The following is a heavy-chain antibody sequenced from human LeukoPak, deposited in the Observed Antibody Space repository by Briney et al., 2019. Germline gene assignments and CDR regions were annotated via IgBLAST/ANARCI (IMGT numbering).Heavy chain of an antibody. CDR1: GGSFSGYY. Sequence: PSETLSLTCAVYGGSFSGYYWSWIRQPPRKGLEWIGEINHSGSTNYNPSLKSRVTISVDTSKNQFSLKLSSVTAADTAVYYCARGLGIASGWYRVYYFDYWGQGTLVTVSS. CDR3: ARGLGIASGWYRVYYFDY. V-gene: IGHV4-34*01. D-gene: IGHD6-19*01. J-gene: IGHJ4*02. CDR2: INHSGST.